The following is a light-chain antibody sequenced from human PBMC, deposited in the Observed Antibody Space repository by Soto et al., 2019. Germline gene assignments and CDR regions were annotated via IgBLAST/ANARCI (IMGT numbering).Light chain of an antibody. Sequence: EIVLTQSPAILSLSPGEKATLSCRASQSVSGSLGWYQQKPGQAPRLIIYDASVRATGIPARFSGSGSGTDFTLTISSLEPEDFALYYCQQYGVTPPNTFGGGTKVEV. J-gene: IGKJ4*01. V-gene: IGKV3-11*01. CDR1: QSVSGS. CDR2: DAS. CDR3: QQYGVTPPNT.